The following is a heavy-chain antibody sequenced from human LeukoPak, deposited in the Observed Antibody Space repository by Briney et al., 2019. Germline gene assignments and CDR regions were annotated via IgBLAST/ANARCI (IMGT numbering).Heavy chain of an antibody. Sequence: SETLSLTCTVSGGSISTYYWSWIRQPPGKGLEWIGYIYYTGSTNYNPSLKSRVTISLDTSKNQFSLKLSSVTAADTAVYYYARDITGDGDYWGQGTLVTVSS. CDR2: IYYTGST. CDR3: ARDITGDGDY. CDR1: GGSISTYY. D-gene: IGHD1-20*01. V-gene: IGHV4-59*01. J-gene: IGHJ4*02.